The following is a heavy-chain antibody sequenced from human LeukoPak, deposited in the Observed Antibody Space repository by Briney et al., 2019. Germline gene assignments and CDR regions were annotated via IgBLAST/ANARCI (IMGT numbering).Heavy chain of an antibody. D-gene: IGHD7-27*01. CDR2: ISSSSSYI. J-gene: IGHJ4*02. Sequence: GGSLRLSCAASGFTFSSYSMNWVRQAPGKGLEWVSSISSSSSYIYYADSVKGRFTISRDNAKNSLYLQMNSLRAEDTAVYYCAGDVPCQPLIRIPIWGTVTLVTVSS. CDR3: AGDVPCQPLIRIPI. CDR1: GFTFSSYS. V-gene: IGHV3-21*01.